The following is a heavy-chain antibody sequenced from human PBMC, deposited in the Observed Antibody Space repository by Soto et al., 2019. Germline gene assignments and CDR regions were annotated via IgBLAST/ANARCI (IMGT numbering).Heavy chain of an antibody. D-gene: IGHD1-1*01. CDR1: GYTFTGYY. Sequence: ASVNVSCKASGYTFTGYYMHWVRQAPGQGLEWMGWINPNSGGTNYAQKFQGWVTMTRDTSISTAYMELSRLRSDDTAVYYCARGATGTTHEIDYWGQGTLVTVSS. V-gene: IGHV1-2*04. CDR2: INPNSGGT. CDR3: ARGATGTTHEIDY. J-gene: IGHJ4*02.